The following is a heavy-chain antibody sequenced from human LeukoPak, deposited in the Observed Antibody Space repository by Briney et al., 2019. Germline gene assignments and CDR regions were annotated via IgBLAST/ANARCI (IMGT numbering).Heavy chain of an antibody. CDR2: ISSSSTYI. V-gene: IGHV3-21*01. CDR1: GFIFSSYS. CDR3: ARVEGMSDYYFDY. J-gene: IGHJ4*02. Sequence: GGSLRLSCAASGFIFSSYSMNWVRQAPGKGLEWVSSISSSSTYIYYADSVKGRFTISRDNAKNSLYLQMNSLRAEDTAVYYCARVEGMSDYYFDYWGQGTLVTVSS. D-gene: IGHD3-10*01.